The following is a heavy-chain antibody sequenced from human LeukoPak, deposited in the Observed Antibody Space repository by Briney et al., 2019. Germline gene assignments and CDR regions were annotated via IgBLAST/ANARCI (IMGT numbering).Heavy chain of an antibody. CDR2: VYYRGNT. D-gene: IGHD6-25*01. V-gene: IGHV4-30-4*01. Sequence: PSETLSLTCTVSGGSISSGDCYWSWIRQPPGKGLEWIGFVYYRGNTYYNPSLKSRVTISIDTVKDQFSLRLTSVTAADTAVNYCARVAAHWFDPWGQGTLVTVSS. J-gene: IGHJ5*02. CDR1: GGSISSGDCY. CDR3: ARVAAHWFDP.